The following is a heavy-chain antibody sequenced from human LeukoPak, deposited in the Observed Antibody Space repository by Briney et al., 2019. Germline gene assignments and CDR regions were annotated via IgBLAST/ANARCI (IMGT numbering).Heavy chain of an antibody. D-gene: IGHD1-26*01. Sequence: GGSLRLSCAASGFTFSSYAMSWVRQAPGKGLEWVSAISGSGGSTYYADSVKGRFTISRDNSKNTLYLRMNSLRAEDTAVYYCAKDEDSDFIVAYFDYWGQGTLVTVSS. CDR3: AKDEDSDFIVAYFDY. CDR2: ISGSGGST. CDR1: GFTFSSYA. J-gene: IGHJ4*02. V-gene: IGHV3-23*01.